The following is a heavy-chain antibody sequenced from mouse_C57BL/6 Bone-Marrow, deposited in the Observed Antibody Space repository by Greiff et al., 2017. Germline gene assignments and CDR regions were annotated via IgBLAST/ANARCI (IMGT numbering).Heavy chain of an antibody. D-gene: IGHD2-5*01. CDR3: ARTYYSNYEGFAY. CDR2: IYPGSGST. V-gene: IGHV1-55*01. Sequence: QVQLQQPGAELVKPGASVKMSCKASGYTFTSYWITWVKQRPGQGLEWIGDIYPGSGSTNYNEKFKSKATLPVDTSSSTAYMQLSSLTSEDSAVDDGARTYYSNYEGFAYWGQGTLVTVSA. CDR1: GYTFTSYW. J-gene: IGHJ3*01.